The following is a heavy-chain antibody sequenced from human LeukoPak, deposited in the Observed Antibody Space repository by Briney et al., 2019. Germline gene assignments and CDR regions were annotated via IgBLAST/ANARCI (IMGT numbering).Heavy chain of an antibody. D-gene: IGHD4-17*01. J-gene: IGHJ4*02. CDR2: INAGNGNT. CDR1: GYTFTIYS. V-gene: IGHV1-3*01. Sequence: ASVKVSSKASGYTFTIYSMHWVRQAPGQRLEWMGWINAGNGNTKYSQNFLGRVTISRDSSASTAYMELTSLTSEDTAVYYCAVGAFDYWGQGTLVIVSS. CDR3: AVGAFDY.